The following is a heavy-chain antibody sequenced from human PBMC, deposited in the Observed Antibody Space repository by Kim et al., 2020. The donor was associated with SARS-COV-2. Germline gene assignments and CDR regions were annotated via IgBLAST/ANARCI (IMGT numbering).Heavy chain of an antibody. CDR3: ARDQLGGSNWFDP. CDR2: IIPIFGTA. D-gene: IGHD1-26*01. J-gene: IGHJ5*02. V-gene: IGHV1-69*13. Sequence: SVKISCKASGGTFSSYAISWVRQAPGQGLEWMGGIIPIFGTANYAQKFQGRVTITADESTSTAYMELSSLRTEDTAVYYCARDQLGGSNWFDPWGQGTLVTVSS. CDR1: GGTFSSYA.